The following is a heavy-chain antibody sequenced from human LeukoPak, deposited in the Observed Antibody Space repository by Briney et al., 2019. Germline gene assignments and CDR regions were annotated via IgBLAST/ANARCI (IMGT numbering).Heavy chain of an antibody. D-gene: IGHD3-22*01. CDR3: ARDYYDSSGYYYVRYFDY. CDR1: GGSVSDYY. J-gene: IGHJ4*02. Sequence: SETLSLTCTVSGGSVSDYYWSWIRQPPGKGLEWIGEINHSGSTNYNPSLKSRVTISVDTSKNQFSLKLSSVTAADTAVYYCARDYYDSSGYYYVRYFDYWGQGTLVTVSS. V-gene: IGHV4-34*01. CDR2: INHSGST.